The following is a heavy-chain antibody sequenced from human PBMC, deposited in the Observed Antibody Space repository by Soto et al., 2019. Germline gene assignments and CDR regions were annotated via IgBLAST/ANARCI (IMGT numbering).Heavy chain of an antibody. D-gene: IGHD3-22*01. CDR3: ARYYGSSGSLDY. V-gene: IGHV4-61*01. J-gene: IGHJ4*02. CDR1: GGSVSSGSYY. Sequence: SETLSLTCTVSGGSVSSGSYYWSWIRQPPGKGLEWIGYIYYSGSTNYNPSLKSRVTISVDTSKNQFSLKLSSVTAADTAVYYCARYYGSSGSLDYWGQGTLVTVSS. CDR2: IYYSGST.